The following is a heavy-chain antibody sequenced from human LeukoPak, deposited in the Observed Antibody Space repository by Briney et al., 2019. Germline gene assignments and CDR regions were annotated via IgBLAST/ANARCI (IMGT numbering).Heavy chain of an antibody. CDR1: GFTFSSYS. CDR2: ISSSSSSYI. D-gene: IGHD2-2*01. V-gene: IGHV3-21*01. Sequence: AGGSLRLSCAASGFTFSSYSMNWVRQAPGKGLEWVSSISSSSSSYIYYADSVKGRFTISRDNAKNSLYLQMNSLRAEDTAVYYCARVSLERDCSSTSCPFDYWGQGTLVTVSS. CDR3: ARVSLERDCSSTSCPFDY. J-gene: IGHJ4*02.